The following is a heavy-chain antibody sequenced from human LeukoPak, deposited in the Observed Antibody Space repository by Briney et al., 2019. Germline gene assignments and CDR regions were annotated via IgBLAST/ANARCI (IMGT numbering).Heavy chain of an antibody. J-gene: IGHJ4*02. CDR2: IIPIFGTA. Sequence: ASVKVSCKASGGTFSSYAISWVRQAPGQGLEWMGGIIPIFGTANYAQKFQGRVTITTDESTSTAYMELSSLRSEDTAVYYCARSDRSCTSCLYYFDYWGQGTLVTVSS. D-gene: IGHD2-2*01. V-gene: IGHV1-69*05. CDR3: ARSDRSCTSCLYYFDY. CDR1: GGTFSSYA.